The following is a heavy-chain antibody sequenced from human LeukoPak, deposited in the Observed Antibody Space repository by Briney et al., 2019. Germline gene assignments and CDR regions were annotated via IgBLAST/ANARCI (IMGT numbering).Heavy chain of an antibody. CDR1: GYTFTGYY. CDR2: INPNSGGT. D-gene: IGHD3-22*01. J-gene: IGHJ4*02. Sequence: GASVKVPCKASGYTFTGYYMHWVRQAPGQGLEWMGWINPNSGGTNYAQKFQGRVTMTRDTSISTAYMELSRLRSDDTAVYYCATYYCDSSGAFDYWGQGTLITVSS. CDR3: ATYYCDSSGAFDY. V-gene: IGHV1-2*02.